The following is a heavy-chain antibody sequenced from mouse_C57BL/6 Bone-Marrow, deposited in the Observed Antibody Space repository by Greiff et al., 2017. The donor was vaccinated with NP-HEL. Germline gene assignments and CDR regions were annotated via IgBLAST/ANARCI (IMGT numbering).Heavy chain of an antibody. CDR2: IDPENGDT. V-gene: IGHV14-4*01. J-gene: IGHJ3*01. D-gene: IGHD2-10*02. CDR1: GFNIKDDY. CDR3: TSYGNPAWFAY. Sequence: EVKLVESGAELVRPGASVKLSCTASGFNIKDDYMHWVKQRPEQGLEWIGWIDPENGDTEYASKFQGKATITADTSSNTAYLQLSSLTSEDTAVYYCTSYGNPAWFAYWGQGTLVTVSA.